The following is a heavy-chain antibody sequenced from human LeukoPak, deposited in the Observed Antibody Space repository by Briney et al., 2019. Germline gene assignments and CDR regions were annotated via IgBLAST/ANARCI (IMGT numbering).Heavy chain of an antibody. D-gene: IGHD6-19*01. CDR1: GFTFSSYS. V-gene: IGHV3-21*01. CDR2: ISSSSSYI. Sequence: TGGSLRLSCAASGFTFSSYSMNWVRQAPGKGLEWVSSISSSSSYIYYADSVKGRFAISRDNAKNSLYLQMNSLRAEDTAVYYCARDLAVAGRWPWGQGTLVTVSS. J-gene: IGHJ5*02. CDR3: ARDLAVAGRWP.